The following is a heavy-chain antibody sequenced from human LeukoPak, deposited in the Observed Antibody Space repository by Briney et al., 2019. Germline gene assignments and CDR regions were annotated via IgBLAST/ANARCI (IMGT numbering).Heavy chain of an antibody. CDR3: AKXXXXXXXXLXXDY. J-gene: IGHJ4*02. V-gene: IGHV3-23*01. CDR2: ISGSGGST. CDR1: GFTFSSYA. Sequence: GGSLRLSCAASGFTFSSYAMSWVRQAPGKGLEWVSAISGSGGSTYYADSVKGRFTISRDNSKNTLYLQMNSLRAEDTAVYCCAKXXXXXXXXLXXDYXGQGTLVTV.